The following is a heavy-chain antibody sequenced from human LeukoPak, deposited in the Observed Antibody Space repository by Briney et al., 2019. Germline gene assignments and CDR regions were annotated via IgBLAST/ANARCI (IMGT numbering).Heavy chain of an antibody. Sequence: SETLSLTCSVSGYSLSSGYYWGWIRQPPGKGLEWIGEINHSGSTNYNPSLKSRVTISVDTSKNQFSLKLSSVTAADTAVYYCASGYYYDAFDIWGQGTMVTVSS. CDR2: INHSGST. CDR3: ASGYYYDAFDI. D-gene: IGHD3-22*01. V-gene: IGHV4-38-2*02. J-gene: IGHJ3*02. CDR1: GYSLSSGYY.